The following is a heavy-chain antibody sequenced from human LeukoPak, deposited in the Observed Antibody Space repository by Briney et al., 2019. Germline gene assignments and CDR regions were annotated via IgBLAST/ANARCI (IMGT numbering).Heavy chain of an antibody. Sequence: GGSLRLSCAASGFTFSSYSMNWVRQAPGKGLEWVSSISNSGSYIYYADSVKGRFTISRDNAKNSLYLQMNSLRAEDTAVYYCAKRFEYSSSSGWYYYYMDVWGKGTTVTVSS. CDR2: ISNSGSYI. CDR3: AKRFEYSSSSGWYYYYMDV. J-gene: IGHJ6*03. CDR1: GFTFSSYS. D-gene: IGHD6-6*01. V-gene: IGHV3-21*04.